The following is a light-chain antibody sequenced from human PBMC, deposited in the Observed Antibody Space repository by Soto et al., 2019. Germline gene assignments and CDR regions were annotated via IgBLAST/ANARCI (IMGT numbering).Light chain of an antibody. CDR3: SSYTSSSTLV. J-gene: IGLJ1*01. V-gene: IGLV2-14*01. CDR1: SSDVGGYNY. Sequence: QSALTQPASVPGSPGQSITISCTGTSSDVGGYNYVSWYQQHPGKAPKLMIYEVSNRPSGVSNRFSGSKSGNTASLTISGLQAEDEADYYCSSYTSSSTLVFGTGTKVTGL. CDR2: EVS.